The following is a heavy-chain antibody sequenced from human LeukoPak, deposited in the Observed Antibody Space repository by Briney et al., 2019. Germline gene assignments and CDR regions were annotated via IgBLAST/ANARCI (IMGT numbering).Heavy chain of an antibody. CDR3: SVYDFWSGYYRSFDY. D-gene: IGHD3-3*01. J-gene: IGHJ4*02. CDR2: IYYSGST. V-gene: IGHV4-39*01. Sequence: PSETLSLTCTVSGGSISISSYYWGWIRQPPGKGLEWIGSIYYSGSTYYNPSLKSRVTISVDTSKNQFSLKLSSVTAADTAVYYCSVYDFWSGYYRSFDYWGQGTLVTVSS. CDR1: GGSISISSYY.